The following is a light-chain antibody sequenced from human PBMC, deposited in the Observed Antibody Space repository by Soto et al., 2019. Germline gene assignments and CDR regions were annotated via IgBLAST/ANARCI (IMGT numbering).Light chain of an antibody. CDR1: SSDVGNYNL. CDR2: EDF. J-gene: IGLJ3*02. Sequence: QSALTQPVSVSGSPGQSITISCSGTSSDVGNYNLVSWYQDHPGKAPKLIIYEDFKRPSGISNRFSGSKSGNTASLTISGLQGEDEANYYCCSYAGSGTLVFGGGTKLTVL. CDR3: CSYAGSGTLV. V-gene: IGLV2-23*01.